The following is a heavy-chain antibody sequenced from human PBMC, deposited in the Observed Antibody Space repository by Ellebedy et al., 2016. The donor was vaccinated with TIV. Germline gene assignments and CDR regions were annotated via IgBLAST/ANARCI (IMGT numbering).Heavy chain of an antibody. Sequence: GESLKISCAASGFSFSSYWMTWVRQAPGKGLEWVANIRQDGSEKFYVDSVRGRFTISRDNAKNSLYLHMNGLRAEDTAVYYCATDGSYGDYLSPAHAFEIWGQGTMVTVSS. CDR1: GFSFSSYW. CDR3: ATDGSYGDYLSPAHAFEI. CDR2: IRQDGSEK. J-gene: IGHJ3*02. D-gene: IGHD4-17*01. V-gene: IGHV3-7*01.